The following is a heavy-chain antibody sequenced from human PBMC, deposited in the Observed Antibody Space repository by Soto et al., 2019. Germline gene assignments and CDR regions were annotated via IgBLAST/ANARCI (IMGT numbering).Heavy chain of an antibody. CDR3: ARQDYYDSSGYRADLDY. CDR2: ISAYNGNT. J-gene: IGHJ4*02. V-gene: IGHV1-18*01. Sequence: QVQLVQSGAEVKKPGASVKVSCKASGYTFTSYGIIWVRQAPGQGLEWMGWISAYNGNTNYAQKLQGRVTMTTDTSTSTAYMELRSLRSDDTAVYYCARQDYYDSSGYRADLDYWGQGTLVTVSS. D-gene: IGHD3-22*01. CDR1: GYTFTSYG.